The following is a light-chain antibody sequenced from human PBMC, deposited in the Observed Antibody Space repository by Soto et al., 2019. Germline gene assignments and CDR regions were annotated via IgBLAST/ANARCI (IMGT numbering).Light chain of an antibody. CDR2: KAS. V-gene: IGKV1-5*03. CDR1: QRSSSW. J-gene: IGKJ1*01. CDR3: QQYDSYSWT. Sequence: DIQMTQSPSTLSASVGDRVTITCRVSQRSSSWLAWYQQKPGKAPKLLIYKASSVESGVPSRFSGSASGTEFTLTISSLQPDDFAVYYCQQYDSYSWTFGQGTKVEIK.